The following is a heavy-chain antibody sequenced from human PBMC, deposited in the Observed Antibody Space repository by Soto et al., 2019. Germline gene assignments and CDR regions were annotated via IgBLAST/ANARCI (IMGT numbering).Heavy chain of an antibody. D-gene: IGHD3-10*01. J-gene: IGHJ6*02. CDR2: IYYSGST. V-gene: IGHV4-61*01. Sequence: ETLSLTCTVSGGSFSSSSFYWSWIRQPPGKGLEWIGYIYYSGSTNYNPSLKSRVTISVDTSKNQFSLKPSSVTAADTAVYYCARDLYYGSGPLRPDPYYYYGMDVWGQGTTVTVS. CDR3: ARDLYYGSGPLRPDPYYYYGMDV. CDR1: GGSFSSSSFY.